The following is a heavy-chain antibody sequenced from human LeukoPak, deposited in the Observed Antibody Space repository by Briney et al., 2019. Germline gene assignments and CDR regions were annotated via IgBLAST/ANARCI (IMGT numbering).Heavy chain of an antibody. CDR2: IYSGGST. D-gene: IGHD3-16*01. J-gene: IGHJ4*02. V-gene: IGHV3-53*01. CDR3: ARDGRGGGA. Sequence: GGSLRLSCAASGFTFSNNYMNWVRQAPGKGLEWVSLIYSGGSTYYADSVKGRFTISRDNSENTLYLQMNNLRVEDTAVYYCARDGRGGGAWGPGTLVTVSS. CDR1: GFTFSNNY.